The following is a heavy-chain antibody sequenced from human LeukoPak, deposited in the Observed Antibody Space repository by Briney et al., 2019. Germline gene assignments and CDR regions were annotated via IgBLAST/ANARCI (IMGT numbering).Heavy chain of an antibody. V-gene: IGHV3-21*01. CDR1: AFIFSGHW. CDR2: ISSSSSYI. Sequence: GGSLRLSCEGSAFIFSGHWMNWVRQTPGKGLEWVSSISSSSSYIYYADSVKGRFTISRDNAKNSLYLQMNSLRAEDTAVYYCARDLGIAAAGTIDYWGQGTLVTVSS. CDR3: ARDLGIAAAGTIDY. J-gene: IGHJ4*02. D-gene: IGHD6-13*01.